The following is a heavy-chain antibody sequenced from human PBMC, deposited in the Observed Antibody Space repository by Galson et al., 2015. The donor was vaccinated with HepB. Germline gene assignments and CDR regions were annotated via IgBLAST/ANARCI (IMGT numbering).Heavy chain of an antibody. CDR2: IWYNESKK. Sequence: SLRLSCAASGFTFSSYGMHWVRQAPGKGLEWVATIWYNESKKFSADSVKGRFTISRDNSKNTLYLQMSSLRDEDTAVYYCARDGSHYYDSTPKYWFDSWGQGTLVTVSS. J-gene: IGHJ5*01. CDR3: ARDGSHYYDSTPKYWFDS. V-gene: IGHV3-33*01. D-gene: IGHD3-22*01. CDR1: GFTFSSYG.